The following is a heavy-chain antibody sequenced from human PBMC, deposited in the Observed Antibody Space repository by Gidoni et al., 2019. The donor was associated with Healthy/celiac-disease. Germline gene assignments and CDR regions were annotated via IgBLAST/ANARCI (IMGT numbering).Heavy chain of an antibody. CDR1: GGTLSSYA. Sequence: QVQLVQSGAEVKKPGSSVKVSCTASGGTLSSYAISWVRQAPGQGLEWMGGIIPIFGTANYAQKFQGRVTITADESTSTAYMELSSLRSEDTAVYYCARVLAGRGYDFWSGYHDAFDIWGQGTMVTVSS. D-gene: IGHD3-3*01. J-gene: IGHJ3*02. CDR3: ARVLAGRGYDFWSGYHDAFDI. V-gene: IGHV1-69*01. CDR2: IIPIFGTA.